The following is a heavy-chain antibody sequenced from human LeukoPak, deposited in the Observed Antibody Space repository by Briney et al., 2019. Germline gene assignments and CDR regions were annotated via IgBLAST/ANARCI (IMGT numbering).Heavy chain of an antibody. Sequence: ASVIGSSTASGYTFTAYPIHWVRQAPGQGLEWMGWINPNTGGTNLAQRFQGRVTMTRDTSINTAYMNLSSLRSDDTAMYYCAREGAPQLSSYFDHWGQGTLVTVSS. CDR1: GYTFTAYP. D-gene: IGHD1-1*01. V-gene: IGHV1-2*02. CDR2: INPNTGGT. CDR3: AREGAPQLSSYFDH. J-gene: IGHJ4*02.